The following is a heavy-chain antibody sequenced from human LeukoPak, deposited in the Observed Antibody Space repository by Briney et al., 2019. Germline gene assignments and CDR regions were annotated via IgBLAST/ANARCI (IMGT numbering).Heavy chain of an antibody. CDR2: INWNGGST. D-gene: IGHD3-3*01. V-gene: IGHV3-20*04. CDR1: GFTFDDYG. Sequence: GGSLRLSCAASGFTFDDYGMSWVRKAPGQGLEWVSGINWNGGSTGYADSVKGRFTISRDNAKNSLLLQMNSLRAEDTALYYCARRYYDFWSGYFQEGAFDIWGQGTMVTVSS. CDR3: ARRYYDFWSGYFQEGAFDI. J-gene: IGHJ3*02.